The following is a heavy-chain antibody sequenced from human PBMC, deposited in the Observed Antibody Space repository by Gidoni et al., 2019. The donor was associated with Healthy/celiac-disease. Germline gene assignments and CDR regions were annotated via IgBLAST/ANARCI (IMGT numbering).Heavy chain of an antibody. CDR1: GYTFTSYD. V-gene: IGHV1-8*01. CDR2: MNPNSGNT. D-gene: IGHD3-3*01. CDR3: ARASYYDFWSGYYTLVGTTYYYYYYMDV. J-gene: IGHJ6*03. Sequence: QVQLVQSGAEVKKPGASVKVSCKASGYTFTSYDINWVRQATGQGLEWMGGMNPNSGNTGYAQKFQGRVTMTRNTSISTAYMELSSLRSEDTAVYYCARASYYDFWSGYYTLVGTTYYYYYYMDVWGKGTTVTVSS.